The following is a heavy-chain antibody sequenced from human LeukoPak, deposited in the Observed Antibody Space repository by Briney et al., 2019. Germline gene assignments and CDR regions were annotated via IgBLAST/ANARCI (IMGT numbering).Heavy chain of an antibody. CDR1: GFTFSSYW. CDR3: ARIGRGGYDYPYYFDY. V-gene: IGHV3-7*03. D-gene: IGHD5-12*01. CDR2: IKQDGSEK. J-gene: IGHJ4*02. Sequence: QSGGSLRLSCAASGFTFSSYWMSWVRQAPGKGLEWVANIKQDGSEKYYVDSMKGRFTISRDNAKNSLYLQMNSLRAEDTAVYYCARIGRGGYDYPYYFDYWGQGTLVTVSS.